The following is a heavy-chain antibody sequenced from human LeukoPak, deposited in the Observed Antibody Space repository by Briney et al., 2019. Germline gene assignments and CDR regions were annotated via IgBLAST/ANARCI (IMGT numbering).Heavy chain of an antibody. CDR3: AKVRIQLWDDAFDI. CDR1: GFTLSSYG. V-gene: IGHV3-30*02. CDR2: IRYDGSNK. Sequence: AGGSLRLSCAASGFTLSSYGMHWVRQAPGKGLEWVAFIRYDGSNKHYADSVKGRFTISRDNSKNTLYLQMNSLRAEDTAVYYCAKVRIQLWDDAFDIWGQGTMVTVSS. J-gene: IGHJ3*02. D-gene: IGHD5-18*01.